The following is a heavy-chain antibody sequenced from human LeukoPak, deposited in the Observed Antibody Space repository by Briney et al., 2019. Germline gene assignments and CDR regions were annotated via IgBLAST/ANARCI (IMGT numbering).Heavy chain of an antibody. Sequence: ASGKLSCKASAYTFTSYYMHWVRQAPGQGLEWMGIINPSGGSTSYAQKFQGRVTMTRDTSTSTVYMELSSLRSEDTAVYYCARFRYCSGGSCYGGVFDYWGQGTLVTVSS. CDR1: AYTFTSYY. CDR3: ARFRYCSGGSCYGGVFDY. J-gene: IGHJ4*02. CDR2: INPSGGST. D-gene: IGHD2-15*01. V-gene: IGHV1-46*01.